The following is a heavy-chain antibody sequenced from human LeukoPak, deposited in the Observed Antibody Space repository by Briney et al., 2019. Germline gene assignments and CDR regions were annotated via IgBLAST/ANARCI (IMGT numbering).Heavy chain of an antibody. CDR2: INPHSGGT. V-gene: IGHV1-2*06. CDR1: GYTFIAYY. CDR3: AREAPTSW. J-gene: IGHJ4*02. Sequence: VASVTVSFTASGYTFIAYYIHWVRQAPGQGPEWMGRINPHSGGTNYAQKFQGRVTMTRDTSISTAYMELSRLRSDDTAVYYCAREAPTSWWGQGTLVTVSS.